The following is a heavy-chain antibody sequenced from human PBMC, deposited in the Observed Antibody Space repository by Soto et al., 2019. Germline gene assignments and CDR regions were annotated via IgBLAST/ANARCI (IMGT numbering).Heavy chain of an antibody. V-gene: IGHV1-69*13. J-gene: IGHJ6*02. CDR2: IIPIFGTA. Sequence: GASVKVSCKASGGTFSSYAISWVRQAPGQGLEWMGGIIPIFGTANYAQKFQGRVTITADESTSTAYMELSSLRSEDTAVYYCARVAGYSSSWYGSYYYYGMDVWGQGTTVTVSS. CDR1: GGTFSSYA. D-gene: IGHD6-13*01. CDR3: ARVAGYSSSWYGSYYYYGMDV.